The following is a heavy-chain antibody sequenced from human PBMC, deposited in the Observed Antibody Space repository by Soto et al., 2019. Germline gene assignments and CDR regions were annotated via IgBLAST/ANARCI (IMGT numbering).Heavy chain of an antibody. V-gene: IGHV1-69*13. CDR3: ARPYYPYYDFWSGSRRDYYYCMAV. CDR1: GGTFSSYA. J-gene: IGHJ6*02. Sequence: SVKVSCKASGGTFSSYAISWVRQAPGQGLEWMGGIIPIFGTANYAQKFQGRVTITADESTSTAYMELSSLRSEDTAVYYCARPYYPYYDFWSGSRRDYYYCMAVWGQGTTVTVSS. D-gene: IGHD3-3*01. CDR2: IIPIFGTA.